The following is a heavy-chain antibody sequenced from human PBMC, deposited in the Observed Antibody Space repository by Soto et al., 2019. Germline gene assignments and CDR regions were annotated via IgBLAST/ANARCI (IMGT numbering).Heavy chain of an antibody. J-gene: IGHJ3*02. Sequence: QLQLQESGPGLVKPSETLSLTCTVSGGSISSSSYYWGWIRQPPGKGLEWIGSIYYSGSTYYNPSLKSRVTISVDTSKNQFSLKLSSVTAADTAVYYCATPRPGVPAYDYVVGGAFDIWGQGTMVTVSS. CDR2: IYYSGST. CDR1: GGSISSSSYY. D-gene: IGHD3-16*01. CDR3: ATPRPGVPAYDYVVGGAFDI. V-gene: IGHV4-39*01.